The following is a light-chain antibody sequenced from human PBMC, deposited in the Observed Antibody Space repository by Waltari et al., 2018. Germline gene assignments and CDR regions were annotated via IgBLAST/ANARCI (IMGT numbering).Light chain of an antibody. Sequence: EVILTQSPDTLSLSPGERATLSCRASQSISRYLVWYQQKPGQAPRLLIYQSSIRATGIPDRFSGSGYGTDFSLTISRLEPEDFEVYYCQNHERLPAVFGQGTKVEMK. CDR1: QSISRY. CDR2: QSS. CDR3: QNHERLPAV. V-gene: IGKV3-20*01. J-gene: IGKJ1*01.